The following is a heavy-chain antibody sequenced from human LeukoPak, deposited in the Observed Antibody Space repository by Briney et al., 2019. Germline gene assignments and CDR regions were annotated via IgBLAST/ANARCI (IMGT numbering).Heavy chain of an antibody. CDR1: GFTFSSYS. Sequence: GGSLRLSCAASGFTFSSYSMNWVRQAPGKGLEWVSYISSSSSTIYYADSVKGRFTISRDNAKNSLYLQMNSLRAEDTAVYYCAKGTDYYDSSGYSHIDFWGQGTLVTVSS. CDR2: ISSSSSTI. CDR3: AKGTDYYDSSGYSHIDF. V-gene: IGHV3-48*01. D-gene: IGHD3-22*01. J-gene: IGHJ4*02.